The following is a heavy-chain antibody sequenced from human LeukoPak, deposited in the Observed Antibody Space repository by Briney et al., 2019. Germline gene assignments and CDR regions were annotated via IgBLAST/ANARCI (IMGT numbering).Heavy chain of an antibody. V-gene: IGHV3-30*02. CDR3: AKDGGNFDFDY. CDR1: GITFSSYG. CDR2: IQFDGSYK. Sequence: GGSLRLSRAASGITFSSYGMHWVRQAPGKGLEWVAFIQFDGSYKYYADSVKGRFTISRDNSKNTLYLQMNSLRAEDTAVYYCAKDGGNFDFDYWGRGTIVTVSS. J-gene: IGHJ4*02. D-gene: IGHD4-23*01.